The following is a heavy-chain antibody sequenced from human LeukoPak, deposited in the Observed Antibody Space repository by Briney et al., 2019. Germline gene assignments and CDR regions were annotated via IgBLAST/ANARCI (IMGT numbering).Heavy chain of an antibody. CDR1: GGSIRNSGYY. V-gene: IGHV4-39*01. D-gene: IGHD6-13*01. Sequence: SETLSLTCTVSGGSIRNSGYYWGWIRQSPGEGLEWIGSIYYSGSTYYGPSLKSRLTISVDTSKNQFSLKLNSVTAADSAVYYCTLHSSWAHCFDYWGQGTLVTVSS. J-gene: IGHJ4*02. CDR2: IYYSGST. CDR3: TLHSSWAHCFDY.